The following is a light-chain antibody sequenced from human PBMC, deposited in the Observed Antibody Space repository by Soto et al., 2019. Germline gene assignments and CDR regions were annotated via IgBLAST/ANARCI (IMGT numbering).Light chain of an antibody. CDR3: SSYTSSSGYV. Sequence: QSALTQPASVSGSPGQSITISCTGPSSDVGGYNYVSWYQQHPGKAPKLMIYDVSNRPSGVSNRFSGSKSGNTASLTISGLQAEVEADYYCSSYTSSSGYVFGTGTKVTVL. CDR2: DVS. J-gene: IGLJ1*01. CDR1: SSDVGGYNY. V-gene: IGLV2-14*01.